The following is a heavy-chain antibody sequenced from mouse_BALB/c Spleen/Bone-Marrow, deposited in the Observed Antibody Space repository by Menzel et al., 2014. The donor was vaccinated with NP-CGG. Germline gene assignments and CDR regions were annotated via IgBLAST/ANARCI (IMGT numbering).Heavy chain of an antibody. D-gene: IGHD1-1*01. V-gene: IGHV2-9*02. CDR3: ARYLNYYGAMDY. CDR1: GFSLTSHG. CDR2: IWAGGST. Sequence: VMLVESGPGLVSPSQSLSIPCTVSGFSLTSHGLHWVRQSPGNWRLEWLGIIWAGGSTNHNLALMSRLSISKDNSKSQVFLKMNSLQTDDTAIYYCARYLNYYGAMDYWGQGTSVTVSS. J-gene: IGHJ4*01.